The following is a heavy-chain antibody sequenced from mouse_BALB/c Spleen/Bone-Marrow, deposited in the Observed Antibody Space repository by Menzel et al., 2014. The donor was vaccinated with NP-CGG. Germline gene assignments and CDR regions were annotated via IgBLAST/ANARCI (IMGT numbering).Heavy chain of an antibody. V-gene: IGHV4-1*02. CDR1: GFDFRRYC. D-gene: IGHD1-1*01. Sequence: EVMLVESGAGLVQPGGSLKLSCAASGFDFRRYCMRWVRQAPGKGLEWIGEINPERRTTNYSPSLKDKFIITRDNAKNTLFLLLNRVSSDDTAFYYCASLYYYGYLDYWGQGTTLTVSS. CDR3: ASLYYYGYLDY. CDR2: INPERRTT. J-gene: IGHJ2*01.